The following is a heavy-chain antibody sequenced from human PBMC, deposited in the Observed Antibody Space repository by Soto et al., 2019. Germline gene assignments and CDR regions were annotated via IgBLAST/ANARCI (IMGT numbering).Heavy chain of an antibody. J-gene: IGHJ6*02. CDR3: ARASITMVRGVIRSAYYYYGMDV. CDR2: TYYKSKWYN. CDR1: GDSVSSNSAA. V-gene: IGHV6-1*01. D-gene: IGHD3-10*01. Sequence: SQTLSLTCAISGDSVSSNSAAWKWIRQSQSRGLKWLGRTYYKSKWYNDYAVSVKSRITINPDTSKNQFSLQLNSVTPEDTAVYYCARASITMVRGVIRSAYYYYGMDVWGQGTTVTAP.